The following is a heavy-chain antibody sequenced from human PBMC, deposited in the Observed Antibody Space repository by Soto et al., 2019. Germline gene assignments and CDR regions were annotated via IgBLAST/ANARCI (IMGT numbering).Heavy chain of an antibody. CDR1: GFRVSDNH. CDR3: AREKNSRLDY. Sequence: GGSLRLSCAASGFRVSDNHMTWVRQAPGEGLEWVSVIYSGGNTLYADSVKGRFSISRDNSKNTLFLEMNTLRAEDTAVYYCAREKNSRLDYWGQGTVVTVSS. CDR2: IYSGGNT. D-gene: IGHD6-13*01. V-gene: IGHV3-66*01. J-gene: IGHJ4*02.